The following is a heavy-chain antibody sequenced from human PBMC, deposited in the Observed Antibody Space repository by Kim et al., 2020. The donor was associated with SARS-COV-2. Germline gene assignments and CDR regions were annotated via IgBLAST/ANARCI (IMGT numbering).Heavy chain of an antibody. V-gene: IGHV3-7*03. J-gene: IGHJ4*02. Sequence: YYVDSVKGRFTISRDNAKNSLYLQMNSLRAEDTAVYYCARDQTMNFYFDYWGQGTLVTVSS. D-gene: IGHD1-7*01. CDR3: ARDQTMNFYFDY.